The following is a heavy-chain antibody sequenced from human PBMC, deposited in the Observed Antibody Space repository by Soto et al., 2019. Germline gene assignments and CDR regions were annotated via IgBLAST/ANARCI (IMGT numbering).Heavy chain of an antibody. J-gene: IGHJ6*02. Sequence: PRWSLRLSCAASGFTFSSYAMSWVRQAPGKGLEWVSAISGSGGSTYYADSVKGRFTISRDNSKNTLYLQMNSLRAEDTAVYYCAKVPTWIQLWYVDVWGQGTTVTVSS. V-gene: IGHV3-23*01. CDR3: AKVPTWIQLWYVDV. D-gene: IGHD5-18*01. CDR1: GFTFSSYA. CDR2: ISGSGGST.